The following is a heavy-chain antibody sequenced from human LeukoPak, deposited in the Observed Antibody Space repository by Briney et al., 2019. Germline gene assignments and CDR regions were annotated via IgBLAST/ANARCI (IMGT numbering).Heavy chain of an antibody. CDR1: GFTVSSNY. CDR3: ARDQFTAAGKYYFDY. V-gene: IGHV3-53*01. J-gene: IGHJ4*02. Sequence: GGSLRLSCAASGFTVSSNYMSWVRQAPGKGLEWVSVIYSGGSTYYADSVKGRFTISRDNSKNTLYLQMNSLRAEDTAVYYCARDQFTAAGKYYFDYWGQGTLVTVSS. CDR2: IYSGGST. D-gene: IGHD6-13*01.